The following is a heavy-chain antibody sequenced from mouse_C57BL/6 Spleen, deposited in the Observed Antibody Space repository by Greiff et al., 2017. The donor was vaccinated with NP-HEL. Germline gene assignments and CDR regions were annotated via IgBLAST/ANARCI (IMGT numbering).Heavy chain of an antibody. CDR1: GFTFSSYA. Sequence: EVQLVESGGGLVKPGGSLKLSCAASGFTFSSYAMSWVRQTPEKRLEWVATISDGGSYTYYPDNVKGRFTISGDNAKNNLYLQMSHLKSEDTAMYYCARDLRGYDYAMDYWGQGTSVTVSS. CDR2: ISDGGSYT. J-gene: IGHJ4*01. V-gene: IGHV5-4*01. CDR3: ARDLRGYDYAMDY. D-gene: IGHD2-14*01.